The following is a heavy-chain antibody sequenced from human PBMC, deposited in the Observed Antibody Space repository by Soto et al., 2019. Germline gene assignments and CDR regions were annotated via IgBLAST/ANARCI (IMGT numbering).Heavy chain of an antibody. D-gene: IGHD3-10*01. V-gene: IGHV3-48*01. CDR3: ARGTLLAITMVRGVIHTFDY. J-gene: IGHJ4*02. Sequence: GGSLRLSCAASGFTFSSYSMNWVRQAPGKGLEWVSYISSSSSTIYYADSVKGRFTISRDNAKNSLYLQMNSLRAEDTAVYYCARGTLLAITMVRGVIHTFDYWGQGTLVTVSS. CDR1: GFTFSSYS. CDR2: ISSSSSTI.